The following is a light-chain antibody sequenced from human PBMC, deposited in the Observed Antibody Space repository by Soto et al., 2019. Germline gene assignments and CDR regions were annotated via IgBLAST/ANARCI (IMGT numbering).Light chain of an antibody. CDR2: SNS. CDR3: QYYDTSLSGLSXIYV. V-gene: IGLV1-40*01. J-gene: IGLJ1*01. CDR1: TSNIGAGSD. Sequence: QSVLTQPPSVSGAPGQRVTISCTGTTSNIGAGSDIHWYQQLPGKAPKLLIYSNSHRPSGVPSRFSGSKSGTSASLAITGLQAEDEGDYYCQYYDTSLSGLSXIYVFGSGTKVTVL.